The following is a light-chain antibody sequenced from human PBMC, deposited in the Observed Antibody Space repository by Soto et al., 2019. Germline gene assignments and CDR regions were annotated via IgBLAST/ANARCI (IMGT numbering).Light chain of an antibody. CDR3: LQDYTFPYT. J-gene: IGKJ2*01. Sequence: AIRMTQSPSSLSASVGDRVTITCRASQGIRNELGWYQQKPGKAPKLLLYGASSLQSGVPSRFSGSGSGTDFTLTISSLQPEDFATYYCLQDYTFPYTFGQGTKLEIK. CDR2: GAS. CDR1: QGIRNE. V-gene: IGKV1-6*01.